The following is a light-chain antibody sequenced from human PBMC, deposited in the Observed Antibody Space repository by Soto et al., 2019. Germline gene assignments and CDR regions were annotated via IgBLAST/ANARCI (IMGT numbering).Light chain of an antibody. J-gene: IGLJ1*01. CDR1: SSDVGGYNL. CDR2: GNT. Sequence: QSALTQSASVSVSPGQSITISCTGTSSDVGGYNLVSWYQQHPGKAPKLIIFGNTERPSGVSHRFSGSKSGNAAPLTISGVQVEDEADYHCCSYATSSFVFGTGTKVTVL. V-gene: IGLV2-23*01. CDR3: CSYATSSFV.